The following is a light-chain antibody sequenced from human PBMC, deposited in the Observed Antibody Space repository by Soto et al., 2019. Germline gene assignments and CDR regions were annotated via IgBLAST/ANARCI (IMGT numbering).Light chain of an antibody. CDR3: QQYGSSPWP. CDR2: GAS. J-gene: IGKJ1*01. V-gene: IGKV3-20*01. CDR1: QSVSSSY. Sequence: EIVLTQSPGTLSLSPGERATLSCRASQSVSSSYLAWYQQKPGQAPRPLIYGASSRAIGIPDRFSGSGSGTDFTLTISRLEPEDFAVYYCQQYGSSPWPFGQGTKV.